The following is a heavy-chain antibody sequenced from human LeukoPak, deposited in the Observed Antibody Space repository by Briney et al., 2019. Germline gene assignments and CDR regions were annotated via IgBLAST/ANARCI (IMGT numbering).Heavy chain of an antibody. CDR2: IYTSGST. Sequence: SQTLSLTCTVSGGSISSGSYYWSWIRQPAGKGLEWIGRIYTSGSTNYNPSLKSRVTISVDTSKNQFSLKLSSVTAADTAVYYCARDKDKNWFDPWGQGTLVTVSS. J-gene: IGHJ5*02. CDR1: GGSISSGSYY. CDR3: ARDKDKNWFDP. V-gene: IGHV4-61*02.